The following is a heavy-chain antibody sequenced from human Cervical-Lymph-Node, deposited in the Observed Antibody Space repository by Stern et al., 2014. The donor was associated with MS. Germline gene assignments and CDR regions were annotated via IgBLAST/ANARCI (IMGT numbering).Heavy chain of an antibody. J-gene: IGHJ4*02. D-gene: IGHD3-3*01. CDR1: GGSLSDSDW. CDR2: IYNNGGT. CDR3: AKNGYYCLDD. Sequence: VQLVQSGPGLVKPSETLSLTCAVSGGSLSDSDWWSWVRQAPGKGLGWIGEIYNNGGTNYNPSRESRVTISIDKSKNEFSLKVKSVTAADTAVYYCAKNGYYCLDDWGQGTLVTVSS. V-gene: IGHV4-4*02.